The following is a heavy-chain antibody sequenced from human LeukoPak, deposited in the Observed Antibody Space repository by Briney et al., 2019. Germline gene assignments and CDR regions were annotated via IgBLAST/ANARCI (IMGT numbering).Heavy chain of an antibody. V-gene: IGHV3-30*04. CDR2: ISYDGSNK. J-gene: IGHJ4*02. CDR3: ARDAGYCSGGSGYSPNYFDY. CDR1: GCTFSSYA. D-gene: IGHD2-15*01. Sequence: QAGGSLRFSSAASGCTFSSYAMHWVRQAPGKGLEWVAVISYDGSNKYYADSVKGRFTISRDNSKNTLYLQMNSLRAEDTAVYYCARDAGYCSGGSGYSPNYFDYWGQGTLVTVSS.